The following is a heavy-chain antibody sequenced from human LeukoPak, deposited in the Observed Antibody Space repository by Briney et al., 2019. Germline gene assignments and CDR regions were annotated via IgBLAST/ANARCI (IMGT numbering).Heavy chain of an antibody. J-gene: IGHJ4*02. D-gene: IGHD3-22*01. CDR2: IIPIFGTA. V-gene: IGHV1-69*13. CDR1: GGTFSSYA. CDR3: ARDPLDYYDSSGHFDY. Sequence: SVKVSCKASGGTFSSYAISWVRQAPGQGLEWMGGIIPIFGTANYAQKFQGRVTTTADESTSTAYMELSSLRSEDTAVYYCARDPLDYYDSSGHFDYWGQGTLVTVSS.